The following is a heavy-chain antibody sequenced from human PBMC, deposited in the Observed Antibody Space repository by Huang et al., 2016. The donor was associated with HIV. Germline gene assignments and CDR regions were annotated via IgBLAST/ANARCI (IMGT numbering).Heavy chain of an antibody. V-gene: IGHV3-30-3*01. CDR3: TREYTVAGAFDL. CDR2: ISKDGSSR. CDR1: GFSFANYA. J-gene: IGHJ3*01. Sequence: QVQLVESGGGVVQPGRSLRLSCAASGFSFANYAMHWVRQDAGKRLEWVTFISKDGSSRYYADSVKGRFTISRDNFKNALYLQMNRLRGDDTAVYYCTREYTVAGAFDLWGQGTMVTVSS. D-gene: IGHD5-12*01.